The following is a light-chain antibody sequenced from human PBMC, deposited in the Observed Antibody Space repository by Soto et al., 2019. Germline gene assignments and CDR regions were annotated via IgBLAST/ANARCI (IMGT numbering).Light chain of an antibody. CDR2: NNN. V-gene: IGLV1-47*02. J-gene: IGLJ1*01. Sequence: QSVLTQPPSASGTPGQRVTMSCSGSSSNIGSNSVYWYQQLPGTAPKLLIYNNNHLPAGVPDRFSGSKSGTSGSLAISGLRSEDEADYFCAAWDGSLSGSFVFGTGTKVTVL. CDR1: SSNIGSNS. CDR3: AAWDGSLSGSFV.